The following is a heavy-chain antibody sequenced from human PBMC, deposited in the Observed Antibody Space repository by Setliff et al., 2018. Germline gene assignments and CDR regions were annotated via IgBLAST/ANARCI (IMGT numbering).Heavy chain of an antibody. V-gene: IGHV3-7*03. J-gene: IGHJ4*02. CDR3: ARVYAYSYGFDY. D-gene: IGHD3-16*01. Sequence: GGSLRLSCAASGFTFRSYWMSWVRQAPGKGLEWVANIKKDGSIKYYLDSVRGRFTISRDNAENSLYLRMNGLRAEDTALYYCARVYAYSYGFDYWGQGTPVTVSS. CDR1: GFTFRSYW. CDR2: IKKDGSIK.